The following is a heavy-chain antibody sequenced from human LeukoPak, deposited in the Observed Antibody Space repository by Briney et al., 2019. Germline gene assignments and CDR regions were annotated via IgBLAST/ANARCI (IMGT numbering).Heavy chain of an antibody. Sequence: PGGSLRLSCAASGFTFSSYAMSWVRQAPGKGLEWVSSISSSSSYIYYADSVKGRFTISRDNAKNSLYLQMNSLRAEDTAVYYCARKGSSSSIDYWGQGTLVTVSS. D-gene: IGHD6-6*01. V-gene: IGHV3-21*01. CDR3: ARKGSSSSIDY. CDR1: GFTFSSYA. CDR2: ISSSSSYI. J-gene: IGHJ4*02.